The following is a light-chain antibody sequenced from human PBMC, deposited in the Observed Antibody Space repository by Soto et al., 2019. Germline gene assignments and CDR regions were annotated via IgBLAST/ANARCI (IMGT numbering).Light chain of an antibody. CDR2: SNN. Sequence: QSVLTQPPSASGTPGQRVFISCSGSSSNIGGTNYAYWYQQLPGAAPKLLMHSNNLRPSGVPERISGSKSGTSASLAISGLRSEDEAVYYCASWDDRLGAVIFGGXTXVTVL. V-gene: IGLV1-47*02. CDR1: SSNIGGTNY. CDR3: ASWDDRLGAVI. J-gene: IGLJ2*01.